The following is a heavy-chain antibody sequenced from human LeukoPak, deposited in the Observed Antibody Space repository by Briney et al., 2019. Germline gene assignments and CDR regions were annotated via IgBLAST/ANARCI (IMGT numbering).Heavy chain of an antibody. J-gene: IGHJ4*02. V-gene: IGHV3-74*01. CDR2: INSDGSST. D-gene: IGHD2-2*02. Sequence: PGGSLRLPCAASGFTFRSYWMHWVRQAPGKGLVWVSRINSDGSSTNYVDSVKGRFTISRDNAKNTLYLHMNSLRAEDTAVYYCARSCSSNSCYSCDYWGQGTLVTVSS. CDR3: ARSCSSNSCYSCDY. CDR1: GFTFRSYW.